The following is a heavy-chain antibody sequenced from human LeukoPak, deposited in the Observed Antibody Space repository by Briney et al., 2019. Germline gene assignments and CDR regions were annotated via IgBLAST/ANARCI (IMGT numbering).Heavy chain of an antibody. Sequence: TSETLSPTCTVSGASINNYYWSWVRQPPLKGLEWIGYIYSTGDTSYNPSLESRVSISMDTSKNHFSLEITSVTAADTAVYYCARGSRVYDRSGFHTWHDYWDHGTLVTVSS. CDR2: IYSTGDT. V-gene: IGHV4-59*01. CDR3: ARGSRVYDRSGFHTWHDY. J-gene: IGHJ4*03. D-gene: IGHD3-22*01. CDR1: GASINNYY.